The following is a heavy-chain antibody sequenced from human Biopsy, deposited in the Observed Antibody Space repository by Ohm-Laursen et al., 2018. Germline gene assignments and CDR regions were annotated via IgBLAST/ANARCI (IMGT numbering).Heavy chain of an antibody. CDR3: ARVEAGAPSIDYFDY. CDR2: NSFCGST. V-gene: IGHV4-59*07. J-gene: IGHJ4*02. CDR1: GGSLSGYF. D-gene: IGHD1-26*01. Sequence: SDTLSLTCTVSGGSLSGYFWSWIRHPPGKRLEWIGYNSFCGSTNYNPSLRSRVTISIDRSKNPFSLELSSVTAADTAVYYCARVEAGAPSIDYFDYWGQGALVTVSS.